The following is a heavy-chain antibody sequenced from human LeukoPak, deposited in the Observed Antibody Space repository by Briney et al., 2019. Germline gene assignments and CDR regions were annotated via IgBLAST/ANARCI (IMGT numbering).Heavy chain of an antibody. CDR2: IIPILGIA. J-gene: IGHJ4*02. CDR1: GGTFSSYA. V-gene: IGHV1-69*04. D-gene: IGHD3-10*01. CDR3: ASGITMVRGVIISRLDY. Sequence: SVKVSCKASGGTFSSYAISWVRQAPGQGLEWMGRIIPILGIANYAQKFQGRVTITADKSTSTAYMELSSLRSEDTAVYYCASGITMVRGVIISRLDYWGQGTLVTVSS.